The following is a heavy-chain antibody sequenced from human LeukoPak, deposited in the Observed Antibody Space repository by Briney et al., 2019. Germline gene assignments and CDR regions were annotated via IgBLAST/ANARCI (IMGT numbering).Heavy chain of an antibody. J-gene: IGHJ2*01. D-gene: IGHD2-15*01. V-gene: IGHV4-38-2*02. CDR1: GYSISGGYY. CDR2: IYHSGST. CDR3: ARVVGGGYCSGGSCHTYWYFDL. Sequence: SETLSLTCTVSGYSISGGYYWGWIRQPPGKGLEWIGSIYHSGSTYYNPSLKSRVTISVDTSKNQFSLKLSSVTAADTAVYYCARVVGGGYCSGGSCHTYWYFDLWGRGTLVTVSS.